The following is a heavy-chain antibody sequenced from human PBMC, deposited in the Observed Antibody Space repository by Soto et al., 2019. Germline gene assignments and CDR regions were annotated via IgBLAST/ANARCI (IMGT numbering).Heavy chain of an antibody. CDR2: ISSSSSYI. CDR3: ARGKDIVVVVAANQNPEYFQH. CDR1: GFTFSSYS. Sequence: GGSLRLSCAASGFTFSSYSMNWVRQAPGKGLEWVSSISSSSSYIYYADSVKGRFTISRDNAKNSLYLQMNSLRAEDTAVYYCARGKDIVVVVAANQNPEYFQHWGQGTLVTVSS. J-gene: IGHJ1*01. D-gene: IGHD2-15*01. V-gene: IGHV3-21*01.